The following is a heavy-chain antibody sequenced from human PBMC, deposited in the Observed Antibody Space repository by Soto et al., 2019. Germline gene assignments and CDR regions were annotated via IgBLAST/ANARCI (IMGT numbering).Heavy chain of an antibody. CDR1: GYTFTSYA. J-gene: IGHJ4*02. Sequence: GASVKVSCKASGYTFTSYAMHWVRQAPGQRLEWMGWINAGNGNTKYSQKFQGRVTITRDTSASTAYMELSSLRSEDTAVYYCARDRLAALPGWTFDYWGQGTLVTVSS. V-gene: IGHV1-3*01. D-gene: IGHD6-19*01. CDR2: INAGNGNT. CDR3: ARDRLAALPGWTFDY.